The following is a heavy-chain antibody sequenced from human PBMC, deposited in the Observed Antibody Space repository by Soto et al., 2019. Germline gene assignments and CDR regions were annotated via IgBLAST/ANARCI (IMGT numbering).Heavy chain of an antibody. J-gene: IGHJ4*02. CDR1: GYTFTSYA. CDR2: INAGNGNT. CDR3: SRGDAGSGGYWSHLDY. Sequence: GASVKVSCKASGYTFTSYALHWVRQAPGQRLEWMGWINAGNGNTKYSQKFQGRVTITRDTSASTGYMELRSLRSEATAVYFCSRGDAGSGGYWSHLDYWGQGTLVTVSS. V-gene: IGHV1-3*01. D-gene: IGHD3-10*01.